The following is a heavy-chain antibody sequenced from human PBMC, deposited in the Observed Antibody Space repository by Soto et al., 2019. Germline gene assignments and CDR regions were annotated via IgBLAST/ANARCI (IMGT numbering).Heavy chain of an antibody. V-gene: IGHV4-31*03. CDR3: ARGLGVANNWFDP. J-gene: IGHJ5*02. D-gene: IGHD2-21*01. CDR1: GGSISSGGYF. CDR2: IYYSGST. Sequence: PSETLSLTCTVSGGSISSGGYFWSWIRQHPGKGLEWIGYIYYSGSTYYNPSLKSRVTISVDTSKNSLYLQMNSLRDEDTAVYYCARGLGVANNWFDPWGQGTLVTVSS.